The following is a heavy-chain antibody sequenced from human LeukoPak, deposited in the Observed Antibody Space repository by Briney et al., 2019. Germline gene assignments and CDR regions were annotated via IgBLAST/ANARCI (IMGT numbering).Heavy chain of an antibody. V-gene: IGHV1-69*13. CDR2: IIPIFGTA. CDR3: ARGNRKDCSSTSCYGYYYYMDV. J-gene: IGHJ6*03. CDR1: GGTFSSYA. D-gene: IGHD2-2*01. Sequence: ASVKVSCKASGGTFSSYAISWVRQAPGQGLEWMGGIIPIFGTANYAQKFQGRVTITADESTSTAYMELSSLRSEDTAVYYCARGNRKDCSSTSCYGYYYYMDVWGKGTTVTISS.